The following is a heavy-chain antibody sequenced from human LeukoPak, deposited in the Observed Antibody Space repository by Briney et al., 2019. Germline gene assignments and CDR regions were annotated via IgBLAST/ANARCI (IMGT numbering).Heavy chain of an antibody. CDR2: IYNSWST. V-gene: IGHV4-59*01. CDR3: ARVGSGYDSSGFTFDY. CDR1: GDSISSYY. D-gene: IGHD3-22*01. Sequence: SETLSLTCTVSGDSISSYYWSWTRQPPGKGLEWIGYIYNSWSTNYNPSLKSRVTISGDTSKNQFSLNLSSVTAADTAVYYCARVGSGYDSSGFTFDYWGQGTLVTVSS. J-gene: IGHJ4*02.